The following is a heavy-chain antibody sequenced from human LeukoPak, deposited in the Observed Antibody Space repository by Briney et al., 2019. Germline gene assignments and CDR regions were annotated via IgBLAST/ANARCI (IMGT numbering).Heavy chain of an antibody. D-gene: IGHD5/OR15-5a*01. CDR2: IYSGGST. CDR1: GFTVSSNY. J-gene: IGHJ4*02. Sequence: HPGGSLRLSCAASGFTVSSNYMSWVRQAPGKGLEWVSVIYSGGSTYYADSVKGRFTISRDNSKNTLYLQMNSLRAEDTAAYYCASSLPPLEVPFDYWGQGTLVTVSS. CDR3: ASSLPPLEVPFDY. V-gene: IGHV3-66*01.